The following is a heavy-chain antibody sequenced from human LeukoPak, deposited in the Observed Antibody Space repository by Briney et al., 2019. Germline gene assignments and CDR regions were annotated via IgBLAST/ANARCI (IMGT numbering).Heavy chain of an antibody. Sequence: SETLSLTCAVSGFSISSGYYWGWIRQPPGKGLEWIGSIYTSGSTNYNPSLKSRVTMSVDTSKNQFSLKLSSVTAADTAVYYCARDSAAAGRGFDPWGQGTLVTVSS. CDR2: IYTSGST. CDR1: GFSISSGYY. V-gene: IGHV4-38-2*02. CDR3: ARDSAAAGRGFDP. D-gene: IGHD6-13*01. J-gene: IGHJ5*02.